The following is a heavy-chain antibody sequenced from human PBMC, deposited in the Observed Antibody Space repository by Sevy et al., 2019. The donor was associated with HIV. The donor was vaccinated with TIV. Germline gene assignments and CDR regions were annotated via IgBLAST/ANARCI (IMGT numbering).Heavy chain of an antibody. CDR2: ISNSGSNI. V-gene: IGHV3-48*03. J-gene: IGHJ4*02. CDR1: GFTFSSYE. Sequence: GGSLRLSCTASGFTFSSYEMNWVRQAPGKGLEWVSYISNSGSNIYYSDSVKGRFTISRDSAKNSLYLQMNSLRAEDTAVYYCARDLPPSATTVAHFDYWGRGTLVTVSS. D-gene: IGHD4-17*01. CDR3: ARDLPPSATTVAHFDY.